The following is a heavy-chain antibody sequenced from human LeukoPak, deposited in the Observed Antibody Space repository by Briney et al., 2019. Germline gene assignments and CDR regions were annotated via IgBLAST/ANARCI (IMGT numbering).Heavy chain of an antibody. D-gene: IGHD6-19*01. V-gene: IGHV1-2*06. CDR3: ARLSYEVAGTPISDY. Sequence: ASVQVSCQASGYTFTGYYMHWLRQAPGQGLEWMGRINPNSGGTNYAQKFQGRVTMTRDTSISTAYMELSRLRSDDTAVYYCARLSYEVAGTPISDYWGQGTLVTVSS. CDR2: INPNSGGT. CDR1: GYTFTGYY. J-gene: IGHJ4*02.